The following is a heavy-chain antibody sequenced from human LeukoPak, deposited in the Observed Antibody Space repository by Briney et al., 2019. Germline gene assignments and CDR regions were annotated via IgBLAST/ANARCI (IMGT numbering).Heavy chain of an antibody. CDR2: TSYDGSNK. CDR3: AKDLEWELPDPGYFDY. Sequence: GGSLRLSCAASGFTFDIYGMHWVRQAPGKGLEWVAVTSYDGSNKYYADSVKGRFTISRDNSKNTLYLQMNSLRAEDTAVYYCAKDLEWELPDPGYFDYWGQGTLVTVSS. J-gene: IGHJ4*02. CDR1: GFTFDIYG. V-gene: IGHV3-30*18. D-gene: IGHD1-26*01.